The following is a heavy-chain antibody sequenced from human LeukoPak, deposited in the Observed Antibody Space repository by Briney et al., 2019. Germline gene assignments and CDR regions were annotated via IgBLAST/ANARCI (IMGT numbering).Heavy chain of an antibody. CDR2: ISYDGSEK. CDR3: ARGRGYPLDAFDI. Sequence: GGSLRLSCAASGFTLRSYGMHWVRQAPGKGLECIAAISYDGSEKYYADSVKGRFTISRDNSKNTLYLQMNSLRAEDTAVYYCARGRGYPLDAFDIWGQGTMVTVSS. V-gene: IGHV3-30*03. J-gene: IGHJ3*02. D-gene: IGHD5-18*01. CDR1: GFTLRSYG.